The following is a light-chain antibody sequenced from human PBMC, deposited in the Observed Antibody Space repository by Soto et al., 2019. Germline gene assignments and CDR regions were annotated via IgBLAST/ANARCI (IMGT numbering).Light chain of an antibody. J-gene: IGKJ1*01. CDR2: GAS. CDR3: QQYVTSSWT. V-gene: IGKV3-20*01. Sequence: EIVLTQSPGTLSLSPGERATLSCRASQSVSSKLAWYQQKPGQAPRLLIYGASSRATGIPDRFSGSGPGTDFTLTISRLDLEDSAFYYCQQYVTSSWTFGQGTKVDIK. CDR1: QSVSSK.